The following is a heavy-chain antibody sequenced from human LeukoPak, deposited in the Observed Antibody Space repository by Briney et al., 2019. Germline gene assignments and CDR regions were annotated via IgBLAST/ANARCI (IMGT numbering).Heavy chain of an antibody. V-gene: IGHV3-30*18. D-gene: IGHD5-18*01. Sequence: PGGSLRLSCAASGFTFSSYGMHWVRQAPGRGLEWVAVISYDGSNKYYADSVKGRFTISRDNSKNTLYLQMNSLRAEDTAVYYCAKDGFRGGYSYGSYFEDWGQGVLVT. CDR1: GFTFSSYG. CDR2: ISYDGSNK. CDR3: AKDGFRGGYSYGSYFED. J-gene: IGHJ4*02.